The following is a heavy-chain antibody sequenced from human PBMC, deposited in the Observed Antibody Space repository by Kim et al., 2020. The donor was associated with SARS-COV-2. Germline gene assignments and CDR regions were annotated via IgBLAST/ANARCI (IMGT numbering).Heavy chain of an antibody. Sequence: SETLSLTCTVSGGSISSSSYYWGWIRQPPGKGLEWIGSIYYSGSTYYNPSLKSRVTISVDTSKNQFSLKLSSVTAADTAVYYCARQRGRQQLARGIGWYFDLWGRGTLVTVSS. CDR1: GGSISSSSYY. J-gene: IGHJ2*01. CDR2: IYYSGST. D-gene: IGHD6-13*01. CDR3: ARQRGRQQLARGIGWYFDL. V-gene: IGHV4-39*01.